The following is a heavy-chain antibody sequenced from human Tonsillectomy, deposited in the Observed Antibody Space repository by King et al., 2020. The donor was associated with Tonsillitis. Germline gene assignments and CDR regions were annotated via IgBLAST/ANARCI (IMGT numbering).Heavy chain of an antibody. CDR3: ARVSSGRYRFYFDY. CDR1: GYTFTSYG. CDR2: IRVYTGNT. Sequence: QLVQSGAEVKKPGASVKVSCQASGYTFTSYGITWVRQAPGQGPEWMGWIRVYTGNTDYAQKLQDRVTMTAVTSTSTAYMELRSLTSDDTAVYYCARVSSGRYRFYFDYWGQGTLVTVSS. J-gene: IGHJ4*02. V-gene: IGHV1-18*04. D-gene: IGHD1-26*01.